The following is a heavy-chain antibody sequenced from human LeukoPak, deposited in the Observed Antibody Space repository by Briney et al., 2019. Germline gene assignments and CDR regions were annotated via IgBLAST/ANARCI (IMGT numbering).Heavy chain of an antibody. J-gene: IGHJ4*02. D-gene: IGHD3-10*01. CDR3: ASGMVRGPFDY. Sequence: SVKVSCKASGGTFSSYAISWVRQAPGQGLEWMGRIIPIFGIANYAQKFQGRVTITADESTSTAYMELSSLRSEDTAVYYCASGMVRGPFDYWGQGTLVTVSS. CDR1: GGTFSSYA. V-gene: IGHV1-69*13. CDR2: IIPIFGIA.